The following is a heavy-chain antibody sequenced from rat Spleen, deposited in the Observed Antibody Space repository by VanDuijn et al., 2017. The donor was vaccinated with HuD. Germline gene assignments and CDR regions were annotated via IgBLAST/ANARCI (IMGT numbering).Heavy chain of an antibody. V-gene: IGHV5-20*01. J-gene: IGHJ2*01. CDR1: GFTFNSYD. CDR3: SPLPGYNLGH. D-gene: IGHD1-4*01. CDR2: ISYDGGSP. Sequence: EVQLVESGGGLVQPGGSLKLSCAVSGFTFNSYDMAWVRQAPTKGLEWVASISYDGGSPYYLDSVKGRFTVSRDNARSSLYLQMNSLRSEDTATYYCSPLPGYNLGHWGQGVMVTASS.